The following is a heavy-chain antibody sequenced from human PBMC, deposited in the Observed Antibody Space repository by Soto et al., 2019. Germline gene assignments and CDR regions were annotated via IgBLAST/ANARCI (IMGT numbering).Heavy chain of an antibody. CDR3: ATFYYYYDSSGYSYNWFDP. Sequence: GASVKVSCKVSGYTLTELSMHWVRQAPGKGLEWMGGFDPEDGETIYAQKFQGRVTMTEDTSTDTAYMELSSLRSEDTAVYYCATFYYYYDSSGYSYNWFDPWGQGTLVTVS. D-gene: IGHD3-22*01. CDR1: GYTLTELS. CDR2: FDPEDGET. V-gene: IGHV1-24*01. J-gene: IGHJ5*02.